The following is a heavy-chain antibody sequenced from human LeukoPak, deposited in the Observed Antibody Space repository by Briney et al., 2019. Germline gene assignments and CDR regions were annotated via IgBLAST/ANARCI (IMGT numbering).Heavy chain of an antibody. V-gene: IGHV3-21*01. D-gene: IGHD5-18*01. CDR1: GFTFSSYS. CDR2: ISSSSSYI. CDR3: ARPLDTAMVPSWFDP. J-gene: IGHJ5*02. Sequence: GGSLRLSCAASGFTFSSYSMNWVRQAPGKGLEWVSSISSSSSYIYYADSVKGRFTISRDNAKNSLYLQMNSLRAEDTAVYYCARPLDTAMVPSWFDPWGQGTQVTVSS.